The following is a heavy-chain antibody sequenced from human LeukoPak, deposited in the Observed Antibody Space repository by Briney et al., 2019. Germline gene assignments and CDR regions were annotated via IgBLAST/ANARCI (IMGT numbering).Heavy chain of an antibody. V-gene: IGHV4-39*07. J-gene: IGHJ4*02. Sequence: PSETLSLTCTVSGGSISSSSYYWGWIRQPPGKGLEWIGSIYYSGSTYYNPSLKSRVTISVDTSKNQFSLKLSSVTAADTAVYYCVCLLEAVAGDYWGQGTLVTVSS. CDR2: IYYSGST. D-gene: IGHD6-19*01. CDR3: VCLLEAVAGDY. CDR1: GGSISSSSYY.